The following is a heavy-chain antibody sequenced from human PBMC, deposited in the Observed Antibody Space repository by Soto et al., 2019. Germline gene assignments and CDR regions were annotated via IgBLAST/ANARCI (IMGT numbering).Heavy chain of an antibody. CDR2: ISYDGSNK. V-gene: IGHV3-30*18. D-gene: IGHD5-12*01. Sequence: GGSLRLSCAASGFTFSSYGMHWVRQAPGKGLEWVAVISYDGSNKYYADSVKGRFTISRDNSKNTLYLQMNSLRAEDTAVYYCAKDLIRRGGGYDYYYGVDVWGQGTTVTVSS. J-gene: IGHJ6*02. CDR3: AKDLIRRGGGYDYYYGVDV. CDR1: GFTFSSYG.